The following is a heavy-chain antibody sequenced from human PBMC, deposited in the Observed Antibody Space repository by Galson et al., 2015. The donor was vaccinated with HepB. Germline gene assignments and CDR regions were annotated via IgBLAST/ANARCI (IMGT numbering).Heavy chain of an antibody. V-gene: IGHV1-18*01. CDR1: GYTFTSYY. J-gene: IGHJ4*02. Sequence: SVKVSCKAPGYTFTSYYINWVRQAPGQGLEWMGWISGYNGNTNYAQKLQGRVTMSTDTSTSTAYMELRSLRSDDTAIYFCAVGYKYGYGTFDYWGQGTLVTVSS. CDR2: ISGYNGNT. D-gene: IGHD5-18*01. CDR3: AVGYKYGYGTFDY.